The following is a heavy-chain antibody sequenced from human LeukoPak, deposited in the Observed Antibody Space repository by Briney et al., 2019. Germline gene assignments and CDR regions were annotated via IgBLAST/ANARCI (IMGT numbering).Heavy chain of an antibody. CDR2: INHSGST. Sequence: PSETLSLTCAVYGGSFSGYYWSWIRQPPGKGLEWIGEINHSGSTNYNPSLKSRVTISVDTSKNQFSLKLSSVTAADTAVYYCAERRFLEWLFSSPFDYWGQGTLVTVSS. J-gene: IGHJ4*02. V-gene: IGHV4-34*01. D-gene: IGHD3-3*01. CDR1: GGSFSGYY. CDR3: AERRFLEWLFSSPFDY.